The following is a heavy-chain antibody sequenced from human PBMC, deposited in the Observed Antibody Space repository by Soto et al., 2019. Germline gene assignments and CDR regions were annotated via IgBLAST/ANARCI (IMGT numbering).Heavy chain of an antibody. CDR2: ISWNSGSI. CDR3: AKDMEYSSAPGLFQH. V-gene: IGHV3-9*01. D-gene: IGHD6-6*01. Sequence: PGGSLRLSCAASGFTFDDYAMHWVRQAPGKGLEWVSGISWNSGSIGYADSVKGRFTISRDNAKNSLYLQMNSLRAEDTALYYCAKDMEYSSAPGLFQHWGQGTLVTVSS. J-gene: IGHJ1*01. CDR1: GFTFDDYA.